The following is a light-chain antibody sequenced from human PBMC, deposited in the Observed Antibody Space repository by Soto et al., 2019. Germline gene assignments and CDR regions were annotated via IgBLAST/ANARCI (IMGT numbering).Light chain of an antibody. CDR2: ENN. CDR3: RTWDRSLSAGV. Sequence: QSVLTQPPSVSEAPGQKVTISCSGSSSNIGNNYVSWYQQLPGTAPKLLIYENNKLSSGIPDRFSGSKSGTSATLGITGLQSGDEADYYCRTWDRSLSAGVFVIGIKLTVL. J-gene: IGLJ1*01. V-gene: IGLV1-51*02. CDR1: SSNIGNNY.